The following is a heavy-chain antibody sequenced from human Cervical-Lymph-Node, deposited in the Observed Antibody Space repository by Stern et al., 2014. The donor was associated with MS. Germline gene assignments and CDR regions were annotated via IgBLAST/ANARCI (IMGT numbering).Heavy chain of an antibody. CDR2: IFPVFGTP. CDR3: ALSSETSDRWYSLGYDL. CDR1: GGTFSKFS. Sequence: VQLVQSGAEVTKLGSSVKVSCKASGGTFSKFSSSWVRQAPGQGIEWMGGIFPVFGTPTYAQEFRGRVTITADVSTSTVYMELSSLRSDDTAVYYCALSSETSDRWYSLGYDLWGQGTLVTVSS. V-gene: IGHV1-69*01. J-gene: IGHJ5*02. D-gene: IGHD6-13*01.